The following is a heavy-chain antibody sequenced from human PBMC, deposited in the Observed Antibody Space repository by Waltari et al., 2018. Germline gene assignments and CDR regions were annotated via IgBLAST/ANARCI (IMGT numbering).Heavy chain of an antibody. CDR3: ASALTIFDGFGY. CDR1: GLLFSRYS. CDR2: IVSSNSYT. D-gene: IGHD3-3*01. V-gene: IGHV3-21*01. J-gene: IGHJ4*02. Sequence: EVQLVESGRGMVKPGGSLSLSCAASGLLFSRYSMYWVRPAPGKGLEWVSAIVSSNSYTYYAGAVKGRFTSSRDNAKNSLYLQMNSLRAEDTAVYYCASALTIFDGFGYWGQGTLVTVSS.